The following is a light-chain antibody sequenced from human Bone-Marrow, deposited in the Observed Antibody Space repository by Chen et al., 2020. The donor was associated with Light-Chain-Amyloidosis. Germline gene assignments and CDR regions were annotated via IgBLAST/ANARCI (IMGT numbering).Light chain of an antibody. CDR3: QVWDSSSDDYV. CDR2: DDS. J-gene: IGLJ1*01. Sequence: SYVLTPPPSVSVAPGHEARITGGGYHIGSESVHWYRQRPGQAPVLVVYDDSDRPSGIPERFSGSNSGDTATLTISRVEAGDEADYYCQVWDSSSDDYVFGTGTKVTVL. V-gene: IGLV3-21*02. CDR1: HIGSES.